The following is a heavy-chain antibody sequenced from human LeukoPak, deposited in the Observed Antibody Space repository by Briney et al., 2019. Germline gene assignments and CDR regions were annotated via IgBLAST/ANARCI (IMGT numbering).Heavy chain of an antibody. J-gene: IGHJ4*02. V-gene: IGHV3-23*01. CDR2: ISGSGGST. CDR3: AKDNRPQDIVVVVAARD. CDR1: GFTFSSYA. Sequence: PGGSLRLSCAASGFTFSSYAMSWVRQAPGKGLEWVSAISGSGGSTYHADSVKGRFTISRDNSKNTLYLQMNSLRAEDTAVYYCAKDNRPQDIVVVVAARDWGQGTLVTVSS. D-gene: IGHD2-15*01.